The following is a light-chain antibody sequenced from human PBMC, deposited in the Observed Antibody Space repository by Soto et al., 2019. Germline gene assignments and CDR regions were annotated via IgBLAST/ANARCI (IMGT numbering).Light chain of an antibody. CDR3: QQSYSTWIT. V-gene: IGKV1-39*01. CDR2: AAS. Sequence: DIQMTQSPSSLSASVGDRVTITCRASQSISSYLNWYQQKPGKAPKLLIYAASSLQSGVPSRFSGSGSGTDFTLTISSLQPEDFATYYCQQSYSTWITFGQGTRLGL. J-gene: IGKJ5*01. CDR1: QSISSY.